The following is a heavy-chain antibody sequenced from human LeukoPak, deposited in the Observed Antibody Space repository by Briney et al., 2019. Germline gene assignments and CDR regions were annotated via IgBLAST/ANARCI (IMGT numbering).Heavy chain of an antibody. CDR3: AKGRPGAPQYYYYGMDV. D-gene: IGHD3-10*01. J-gene: IGHJ6*02. CDR1: GFTFSSYT. Sequence: PGGSLRLSCAASGFTFSSYTMSWVRQAPGKGLEWVSAISGSGGSTYYADSVKGRFTISRDNSKNTLYLQMNGLRAEDTAVYYCAKGRPGAPQYYYYGMDVWGQGTTVTVSS. V-gene: IGHV3-23*01. CDR2: ISGSGGST.